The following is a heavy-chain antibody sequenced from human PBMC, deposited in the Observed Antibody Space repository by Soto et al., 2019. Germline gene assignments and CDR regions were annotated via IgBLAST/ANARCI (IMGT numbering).Heavy chain of an antibody. J-gene: IGHJ3*01. CDR3: ARRGIETMSGFDALDV. CDR2: IVVAGDT. Sequence: EVLLVESGGGLVQPGGSLRLSCTTSGFTFSTYDMHWVRQVTGKGLEWVSGIVVAGDTYYPDSVKGRFTISRENAKNSLYLQMDSLRVEDTAVYYCARRGIETMSGFDALDVWGLGTKVTVSS. D-gene: IGHD6-25*01. CDR1: GFTFSTYD. V-gene: IGHV3-13*01.